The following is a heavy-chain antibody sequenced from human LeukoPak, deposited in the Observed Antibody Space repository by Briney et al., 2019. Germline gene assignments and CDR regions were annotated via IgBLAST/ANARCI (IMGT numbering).Heavy chain of an antibody. CDR2: ISYDGSNK. CDR3: ARSLGLPRKREVDY. J-gene: IGHJ4*02. V-gene: IGHV3-30*04. CDR1: GFTFSSYA. D-gene: IGHD1-7*01. Sequence: QPGRSLRLSCAASGFTFSSYAMHWVRQAPGKGLEWVAVISYDGSNKYYADSVKGRFTISRDNSKNTLYLQMNSLRAEDTAVYYCARSLGLPRKREVDYWGQGTLVTVSS.